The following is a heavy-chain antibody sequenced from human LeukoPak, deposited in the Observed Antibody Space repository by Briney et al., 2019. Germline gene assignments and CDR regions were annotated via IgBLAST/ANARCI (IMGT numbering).Heavy chain of an antibody. J-gene: IGHJ4*02. CDR1: GGSISSYY. CDR2: IYYSGSTYGST. D-gene: IGHD2-15*01. CDR3: ARRYCSGGHCYYFDS. Sequence: SETLSLNCTVSGGSISSYYWSWIRQPPGKGLEWIAIIYYSGSTYGSTYYNPSLKSRVTVSLDTSKNQFSLTVTSVTAADTAVYYCARRYCSGGHCYYFDSWGQGTLVTVSS. V-gene: IGHV4-59*04.